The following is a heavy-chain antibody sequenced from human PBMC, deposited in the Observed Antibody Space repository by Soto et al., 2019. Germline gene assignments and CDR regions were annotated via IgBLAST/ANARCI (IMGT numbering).Heavy chain of an antibody. D-gene: IGHD5-12*01. CDR2: IIPIFGTA. CDR3: ARIEMATRFFVDYYYGMDV. Sequence: ASVKVSCKASGGTFSSYAISWVRQAPGQGLEWMGGIIPIFGTANYAQKFQGRVTITADESTSTAYMELSSLRSEDTAVCYCARIEMATRFFVDYYYGMDVWGQGTTVTVSS. J-gene: IGHJ6*02. V-gene: IGHV1-69*13. CDR1: GGTFSSYA.